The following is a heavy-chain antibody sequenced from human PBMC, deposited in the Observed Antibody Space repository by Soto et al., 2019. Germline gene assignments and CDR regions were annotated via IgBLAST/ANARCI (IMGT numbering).Heavy chain of an antibody. CDR3: AKDRKRMDV. CDR2: ITPSSGST. Sequence: GGSLRLSCAASGFTFSSYGMSWVRQAPGKGLEWVSVITPSSGSTFYADSVKGRFTISRDNSKNTLYLQMNSLRAEDTAVYYCAKDRKRMDVWGQGTTVTVSS. J-gene: IGHJ6*02. CDR1: GFTFSSYG. V-gene: IGHV3-23*01.